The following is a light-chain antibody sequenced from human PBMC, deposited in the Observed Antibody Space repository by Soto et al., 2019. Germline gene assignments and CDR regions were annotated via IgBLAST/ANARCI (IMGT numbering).Light chain of an antibody. CDR2: DVS. V-gene: IGLV2-14*01. CDR1: SSDVGTYNY. CDR3: SSYASTCTLVV. J-gene: IGLJ2*01. Sequence: QSVLTQPASVSGSPGQSITISCTGTSSDVGTYNYVSWYQQHPGKAPKLIIYDVSTRPSGLSNRFSGSKSGNTASLTISGLQAEDEADYFCSSYASTCTLVVFGGGTKLTVL.